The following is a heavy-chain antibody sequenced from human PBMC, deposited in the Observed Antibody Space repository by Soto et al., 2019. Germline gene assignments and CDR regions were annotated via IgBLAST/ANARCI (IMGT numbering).Heavy chain of an antibody. CDR2: IYYSGST. Sequence: QVQLQESGPGLVKPSQTLSLTCTVSGGSISSGGYYWSWIRQHPRKGLEWIGYIYYSGSTYYNPSLKSRVTISVDTSKNQFSLKLSSVTAADTAVYYCAREHCSSTSCPDYFDYWGQGTLVTVSS. D-gene: IGHD2-2*01. J-gene: IGHJ4*02. V-gene: IGHV4-31*03. CDR3: AREHCSSTSCPDYFDY. CDR1: GGSISSGGYY.